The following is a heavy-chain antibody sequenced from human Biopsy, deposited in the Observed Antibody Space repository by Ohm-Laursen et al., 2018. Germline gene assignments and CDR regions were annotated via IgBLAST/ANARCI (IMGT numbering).Heavy chain of an antibody. V-gene: IGHV4-59*01. CDR2: IYYSGST. D-gene: IGHD1-26*01. J-gene: IGHJ4*02. CDR3: ARVGVGAPSIDYFDS. Sequence: PPGTLSLTCTVSGGSIYNFFWSWIRQPSGKGLEWIGYIYYSGSTNYNPSLKSRVTISVDRSKNHFSLELSSVTAADTAVYYCARVGVGAPSIDYFDSWGQGALVTVSS. CDR1: GGSIYNFF.